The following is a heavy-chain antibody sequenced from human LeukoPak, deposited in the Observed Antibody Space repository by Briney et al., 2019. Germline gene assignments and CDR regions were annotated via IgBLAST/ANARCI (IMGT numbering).Heavy chain of an antibody. CDR3: SRTYGDYDYYYGLDV. J-gene: IGHJ6*02. D-gene: IGHD4-17*01. CDR1: GFTVSNNY. Sequence: GGSLRLSCAASGFTVSNNYMAWVRQAPGVGLEWVSVINSDGNTYYADSVKGRFTISRDNSKNTLFLQMNSLRAEDTAVYFCSRTYGDYDYYYGLDVWGQGTTVTVSS. CDR2: INSDGNT. V-gene: IGHV3-66*01.